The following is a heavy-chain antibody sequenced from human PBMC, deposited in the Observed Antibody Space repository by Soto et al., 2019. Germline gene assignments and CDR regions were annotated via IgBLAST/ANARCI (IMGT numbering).Heavy chain of an antibody. J-gene: IGHJ5*02. V-gene: IGHV1-69*13. CDR2: IIPMFGTA. D-gene: IGHD2-15*01. Sequence: SVKVSCKASGGTFSRDAISWVRQAPGQGLEWMGGIIPMFGTAKYAQKFQGRLTITAGESTSTAYMELRSLRSEDTAVYYCSRGVVVVAASQLGWFDPWGQGTLVTVSS. CDR1: GGTFSRDA. CDR3: SRGVVVVAASQLGWFDP.